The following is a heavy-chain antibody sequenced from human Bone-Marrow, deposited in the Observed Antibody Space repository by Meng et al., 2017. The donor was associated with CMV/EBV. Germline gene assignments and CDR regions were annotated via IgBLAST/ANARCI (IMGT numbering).Heavy chain of an antibody. CDR2: IRYDGSNE. D-gene: IGHD1-7*01. J-gene: IGHJ6*02. V-gene: IGHV3-30*02. CDR1: GFTFSSYG. CDR3: AKDQLPIYYYYGMDV. Sequence: GESLKISCAASGFTFSSYGMHWVRQAPGKGLEWVAFIRYDGSNEYYEDSVKGRITISRDNSKNTLYLQMNSLRAEDTAVYYCAKDQLPIYYYYGMDVWGQGNMVTVSS.